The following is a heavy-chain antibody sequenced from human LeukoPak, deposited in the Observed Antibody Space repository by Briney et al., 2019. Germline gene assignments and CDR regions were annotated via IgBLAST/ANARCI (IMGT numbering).Heavy chain of an antibody. CDR1: GGSISSYY. D-gene: IGHD4-17*01. V-gene: IGHV4-59*01. J-gene: IGHJ4*02. CDR3: ARAPESYGDDYFDY. CDR2: IYYSGST. Sequence: SETLSLTCTVSGGSISSYYWSWIRQPPGKGLEWIGYIYYSGSTNYNPSLKSRVTISVDTSKNQFSLKLSSVTAADTAVYYCARAPESYGDDYFDYWGQGTLVTVSS.